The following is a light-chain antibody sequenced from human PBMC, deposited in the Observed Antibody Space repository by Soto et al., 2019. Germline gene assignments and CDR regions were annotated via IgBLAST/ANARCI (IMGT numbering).Light chain of an antibody. CDR3: SSYTSSSTVL. J-gene: IGLJ2*01. CDR2: AVT. V-gene: IGLV2-14*03. Sequence: QSVLTQPASVSGSPGQSITISCTGTSSDIGAYNYVSWYQQHPGKAPKLMIYAVTNRPSGVSNRFSGSKSGHTASLTISGLLPDDEADYYCSSYTSSSTVLFGGGTQLTVL. CDR1: SSDIGAYNY.